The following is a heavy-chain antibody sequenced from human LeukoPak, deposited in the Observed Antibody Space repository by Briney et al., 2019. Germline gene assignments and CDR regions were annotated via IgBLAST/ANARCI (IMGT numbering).Heavy chain of an antibody. J-gene: IGHJ6*02. CDR1: GFTFSSYA. V-gene: IGHV3-30-3*01. CDR2: ISYDGSNK. Sequence: GRSLRLSCAASGFTFSSYAMHWVRQAPGKGLEWVAVISYDGSNKYYADSVKGRFTIPRDNSKNTLYLQMNSLRAEDTAVYYCARDFYDSSGYHSNGMDVWGQGTTVTVSS. CDR3: ARDFYDSSGYHSNGMDV. D-gene: IGHD3-22*01.